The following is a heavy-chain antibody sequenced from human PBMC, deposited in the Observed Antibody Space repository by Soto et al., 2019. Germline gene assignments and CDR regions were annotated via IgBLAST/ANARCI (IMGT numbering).Heavy chain of an antibody. CDR2: IYWDDDK. V-gene: IGHV2-5*02. CDR1: GFSLTTRGVG. Sequence: QITLKESGPTLVKPTQTLTLTCTFSGFSLTTRGVGVGWIRQPPGKALECLALIYWDDDKCYSPSLQSRLSITKDTSKNQVVLTMTNVDPVDTATYYCAHIPNYYQYDWFDPWGQGTLVSVSS. CDR3: AHIPNYYQYDWFDP. D-gene: IGHD3-16*01. J-gene: IGHJ5*02.